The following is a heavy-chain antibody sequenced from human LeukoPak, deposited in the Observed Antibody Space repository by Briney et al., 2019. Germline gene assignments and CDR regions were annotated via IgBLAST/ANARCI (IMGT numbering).Heavy chain of an antibody. D-gene: IGHD3-10*01. CDR3: ARDQELGF. J-gene: IGHJ4*02. V-gene: IGHV4-4*07. CDR2: SYISGST. Sequence: SETLSLTCTVSGGSISSYYWSWIQQPPGKGLEWIGRSYISGSTDYNPSLKSRVTVSVDTSQNQFSLKLTSVTAADTAVYYCARDQELGFWGQGTLVTVSS. CDR1: GGSISSYY.